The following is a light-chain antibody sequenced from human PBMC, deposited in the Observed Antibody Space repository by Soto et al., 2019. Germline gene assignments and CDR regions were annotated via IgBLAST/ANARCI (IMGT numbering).Light chain of an antibody. CDR2: DAS. J-gene: IGKJ1*01. Sequence: DIQMTQSPSTLSGSVGDRVTITCRASQTISSWLAWYQQKPGKAPKLLIYDASSLESGVPSRFSGSGSGTEFTLTISSLQPEDFATYYCQQCHRYLTFGQGTKVDIK. V-gene: IGKV1-5*01. CDR3: QQCHRYLT. CDR1: QTISSW.